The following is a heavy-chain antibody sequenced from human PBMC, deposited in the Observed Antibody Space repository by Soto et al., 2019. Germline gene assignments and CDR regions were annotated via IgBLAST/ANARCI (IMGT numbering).Heavy chain of an antibody. V-gene: IGHV3-30-3*01. CDR2: ISYDGSNK. Sequence: GGSLRLSCAASGFTFSSYAMHWVRQAPGKGLEWVAVISYDGSNKYYADSVKDRFTISRDNSKNTLYLQMNSLRAEDTAVYYFVRATVNYYDSSGSDYWAQGTLVTVSS. CDR3: VRATVNYYDSSGSDY. CDR1: GFTFSSYA. D-gene: IGHD3-22*01. J-gene: IGHJ4*02.